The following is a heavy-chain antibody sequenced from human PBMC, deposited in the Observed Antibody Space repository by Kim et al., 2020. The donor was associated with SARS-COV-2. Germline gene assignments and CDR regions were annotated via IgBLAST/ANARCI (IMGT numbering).Heavy chain of an antibody. D-gene: IGHD6-6*01. CDR1: GFTFSGYW. Sequence: GGSLRLSCAASGFTFSGYWMNWVRQAPGKGLEWVANIKQDGSETYYVDSVKGRFTISRDNAKNSLYLHMNSLRAEDTAVYYCARVRYSSSPGRSDYWGQGTLFTVSS. V-gene: IGHV3-7*01. CDR3: ARVRYSSSPGRSDY. J-gene: IGHJ4*02. CDR2: IKQDGSET.